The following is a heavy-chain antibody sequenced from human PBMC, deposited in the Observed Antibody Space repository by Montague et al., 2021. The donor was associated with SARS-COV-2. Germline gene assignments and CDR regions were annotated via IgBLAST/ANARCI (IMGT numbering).Heavy chain of an antibody. D-gene: IGHD2-15*01. J-gene: IGHJ3*02. CDR1: GDSVSSNTAT. Sequence: CAISGDSVSSNTATGDGMRRSRSRASEGQGRTYDRSKWYHDYAISLKSRITINPDTSKNQFSLQLSSVAPEDTAVFYCARTTTRMLYPENAFDIWGQGTMVTVSS. V-gene: IGHV6-1*01. CDR2: TYDRSKWYH. CDR3: ARTTTRMLYPENAFDI.